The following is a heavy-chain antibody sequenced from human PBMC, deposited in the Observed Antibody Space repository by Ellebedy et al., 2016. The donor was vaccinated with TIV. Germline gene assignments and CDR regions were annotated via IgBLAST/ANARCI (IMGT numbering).Heavy chain of an antibody. Sequence: GESLKISCAASEFTFSNYTMYWVRQAPGKGLEWVSVISGSGGSTYYADSVTGRFTVSRDNSKNTLYLQMNSLRAVDTALYYCAKRKGLHSGWSAFDVWGQGTMVTVSS. CDR1: EFTFSNYT. J-gene: IGHJ3*01. V-gene: IGHV3-23*01. D-gene: IGHD6-19*01. CDR3: AKRKGLHSGWSAFDV. CDR2: ISGSGGST.